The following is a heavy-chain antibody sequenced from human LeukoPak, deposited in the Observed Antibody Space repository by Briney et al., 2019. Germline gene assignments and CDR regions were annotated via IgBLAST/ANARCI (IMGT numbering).Heavy chain of an antibody. CDR1: GFTFDYFT. J-gene: IGHJ4*02. Sequence: GGSLRLSCSASGFTFDYFTMYWVRQSPGKGLEWVSLISLDGNNAYYADSVRGRFTISRDNSKNFLYLQMNSLTSEDTALYYCAKGRRRGYAYGTIDSWGQGTLVTVSS. D-gene: IGHD5-18*01. CDR2: ISLDGNNA. V-gene: IGHV3-43*01. CDR3: AKGRRRGYAYGTIDS.